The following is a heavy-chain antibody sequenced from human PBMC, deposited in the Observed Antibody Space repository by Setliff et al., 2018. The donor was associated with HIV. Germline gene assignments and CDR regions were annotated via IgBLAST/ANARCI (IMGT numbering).Heavy chain of an antibody. J-gene: IGHJ4*02. D-gene: IGHD5-18*01. CDR1: GGSISTYY. CDR3: ARGQGRFSFGAQLGYYFDY. V-gene: IGHV4-59*01. CDR2: IYYSGST. Sequence: SETLSLTCTVSGGSISTYYWSRIRQPPGKGLEWMGNIYYSGSTNYNPSLKSRVTISVDTSKNQFSLKLSSVTAADTAVYYCARGQGRFSFGAQLGYYFDYWGQGTLVTVS.